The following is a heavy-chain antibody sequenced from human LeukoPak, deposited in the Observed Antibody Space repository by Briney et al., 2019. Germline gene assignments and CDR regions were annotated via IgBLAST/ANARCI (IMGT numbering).Heavy chain of an antibody. D-gene: IGHD3-9*01. J-gene: IGHJ4*02. V-gene: IGHV3-23*01. CDR2: ITCSGGNT. CDR1: GFTFSSYS. Sequence: GGSLRLSCAASGFTFSSYSMNWVRQAPGKGLEWVSAITCSGGNTYYADSVKGRFTISRDNSKNTVFLQMNRLRAEDTAVYYCAKWGDYDVLTGYYVSDYWGQGTLVTVSS. CDR3: AKWGDYDVLTGYYVSDY.